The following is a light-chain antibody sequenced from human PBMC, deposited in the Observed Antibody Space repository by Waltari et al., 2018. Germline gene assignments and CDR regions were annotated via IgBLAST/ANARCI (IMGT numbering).Light chain of an antibody. CDR3: QQHADYPLT. CDR2: GSS. V-gene: IGKV1-16*01. Sequence: DIQMTQSPSSLSASVGDTVTITCRASQGGNNFLVWLQQRPGKAPKSLIYGSSTLQSGVPSRFSGSGYGTDFTLTISSLQPEDIATYYCQQHADYPLTFGGGTRVEIK. CDR1: QGGNNF. J-gene: IGKJ4*01.